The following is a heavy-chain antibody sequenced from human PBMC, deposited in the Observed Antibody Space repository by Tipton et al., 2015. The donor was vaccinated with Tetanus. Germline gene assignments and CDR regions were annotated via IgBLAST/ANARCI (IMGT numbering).Heavy chain of an antibody. CDR1: EFTFSGYS. Sequence: SLRLSCAASEFTFSGYSMNWVRQAPGKGLEWVSSISSSGSHMYYAESVRGRFSISRDNAKNSLYLQMNSLRADDTALYYCAREGSSGWFDPWGRGTLVTVSS. CDR3: AREGSSGWFDP. CDR2: ISSSGSHM. V-gene: IGHV3-21*06. D-gene: IGHD1-26*01. J-gene: IGHJ5*02.